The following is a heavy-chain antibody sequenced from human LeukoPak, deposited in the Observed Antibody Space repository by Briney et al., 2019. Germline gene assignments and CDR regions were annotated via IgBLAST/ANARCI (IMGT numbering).Heavy chain of an antibody. CDR1: GFTFSSYS. V-gene: IGHV3-48*01. J-gene: IGHJ6*03. Sequence: GGSLRLSCAASGFTFSSYSMNWVGQAPGKGLEWVSYISSSSSTIYYADSVKGRFTISRDNAKNSLYLQMNSLRAEDTAVYYCARVYCGGDCYSSYYYYYMDVWGKGTTVTVSS. D-gene: IGHD2-21*02. CDR2: ISSSSSTI. CDR3: ARVYCGGDCYSSYYYYYMDV.